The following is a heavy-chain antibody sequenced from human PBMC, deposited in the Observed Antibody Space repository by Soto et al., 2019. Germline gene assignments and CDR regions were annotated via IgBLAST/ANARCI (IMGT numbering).Heavy chain of an antibody. CDR2: ISSNGGST. V-gene: IGHV3-64*01. CDR1: GFTFSSYA. Sequence: EVQLVESGGGLVQPGGSLRLSCAASGFTFSSYAMHWVRQAPGKGLEYVSAISSNGGSTYYANSVKGRFTISRDKSKNALYLQMGSLRAEDMAVYYCARALGYAFDIWGQGTMVTVSS. J-gene: IGHJ3*02. CDR3: ARALGYAFDI. D-gene: IGHD7-27*01.